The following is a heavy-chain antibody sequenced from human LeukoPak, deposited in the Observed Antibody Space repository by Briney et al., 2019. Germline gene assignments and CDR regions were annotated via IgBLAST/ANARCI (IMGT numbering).Heavy chain of an antibody. Sequence: GGSLRLSCSVSGFTFSNYALHWVRQAPGKGLECVSAISSNGDSTYYADSVKGRFTISRDNSKNTLYLQMSSLRTEDTAVYYCVKQDGGLGRPDHWGQGTLVTVSS. CDR1: GFTFSNYA. V-gene: IGHV3-64D*06. CDR3: VKQDGGLGRPDH. J-gene: IGHJ4*02. D-gene: IGHD1-1*01. CDR2: ISSNGDST.